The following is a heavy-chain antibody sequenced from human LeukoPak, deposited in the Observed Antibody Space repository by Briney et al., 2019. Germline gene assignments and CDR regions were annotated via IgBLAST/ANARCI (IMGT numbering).Heavy chain of an antibody. CDR3: ARQIAVVEPTDPNWFDS. CDR1: GDSISSSSYF. Sequence: SETLSLTCSVSGDSISSSSYFWGWIRQPPGKGLEWIGSIFYSGSTYHTPSLKSRVTMSLDTSKNQFSLRLTSVTAADTAVYYCARQIAVVEPTDPNWFDSWGQGTLVTVSS. D-gene: IGHD2-21*01. J-gene: IGHJ5*01. CDR2: IFYSGST. V-gene: IGHV4-39*07.